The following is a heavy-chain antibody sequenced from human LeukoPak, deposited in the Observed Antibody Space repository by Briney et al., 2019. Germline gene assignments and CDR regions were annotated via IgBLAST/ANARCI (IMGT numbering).Heavy chain of an antibody. CDR2: MSNDGKNK. CDR3: AREGHSDLLTGYSPVEYYYYYMDV. D-gene: IGHD3-9*01. Sequence: PGGSLRLSCVASGYTFIDYALHWVRQAPGKGLEWLAVMSNDGKNKYLADSVKGRFSVSRDISKDTLYLQMDSLRAEDTALYYCAREGHSDLLTGYSPVEYYYYYMDVWGKGTTVTVSS. J-gene: IGHJ6*03. CDR1: GYTFIDYA. V-gene: IGHV3-30*04.